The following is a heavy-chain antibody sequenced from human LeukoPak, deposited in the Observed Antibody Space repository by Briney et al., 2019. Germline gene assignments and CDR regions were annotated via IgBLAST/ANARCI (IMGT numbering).Heavy chain of an antibody. CDR3: ARRYCSTCPTGHAFDL. CDR2: LYSGGNT. D-gene: IGHD2-2*01. Sequence: PGGSLRLSCAASGFSVSSNYMSWVRQAPGKGLEWVSVLYSGGNTHYADSVNGRFTISRDNPKNTLYLQMNSLRAEDTAVYYCARRYCSTCPTGHAFDLWGQGTMVTVSS. J-gene: IGHJ3*01. CDR1: GFSVSSNY. V-gene: IGHV3-53*01.